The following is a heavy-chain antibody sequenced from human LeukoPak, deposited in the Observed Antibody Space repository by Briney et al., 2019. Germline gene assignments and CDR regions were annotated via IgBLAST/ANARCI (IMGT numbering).Heavy chain of an antibody. Sequence: KAGGSLRLSCAASGFTFSSYAMSWVRQAPGKGLEWVSGISGGGGSTYYADSVKGRFTISKDNSKNTLYLQMNSLRAEDTAVYYCAREKSGWCVVLCDGMDVWGQGTTVTVSS. D-gene: IGHD6-19*01. V-gene: IGHV3-23*01. CDR2: ISGGGGST. CDR3: AREKSGWCVVLCDGMDV. J-gene: IGHJ6*02. CDR1: GFTFSSYA.